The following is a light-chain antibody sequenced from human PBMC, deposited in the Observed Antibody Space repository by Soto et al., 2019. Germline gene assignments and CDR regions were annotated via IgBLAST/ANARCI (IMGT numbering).Light chain of an antibody. CDR3: TPATQLLLT. CDR2: KVS. CDR1: QSPIHSGGNAD. J-gene: IGKJ4*01. Sequence: DIMMTQTPLSSPVTLGQPASSSFRSSQSPIHSGGNADSPWLQTTPGPPPTLLIYKVSKRLSPVPDIFSGSGAGTDFTLKISRVEAEDVGVYYWTPATQLLLTFGGGTKV. V-gene: IGKV2-24*01.